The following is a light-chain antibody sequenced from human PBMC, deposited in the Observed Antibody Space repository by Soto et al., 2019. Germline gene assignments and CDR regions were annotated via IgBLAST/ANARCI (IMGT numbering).Light chain of an antibody. CDR3: QQYNTYSGT. V-gene: IGKV1-5*01. CDR1: QSISSW. Sequence: IQMTQSRASLYASVGDRVIVTYRASQSISSWLAWYQQKPGKAPKLVIYDASSLESGVPSRFSGSGSGTEITLTISSLQPDDFATYYCQQYNTYSGTFGQGTKVEIK. CDR2: DAS. J-gene: IGKJ1*01.